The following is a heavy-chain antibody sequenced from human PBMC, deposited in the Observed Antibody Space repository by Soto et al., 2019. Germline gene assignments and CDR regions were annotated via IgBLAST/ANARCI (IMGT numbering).Heavy chain of an antibody. CDR3: AKAAVASIVGIMYAFEI. D-gene: IGHD3-16*01. CDR1: GITFSSYA. CDR2: ISGSGGDT. Sequence: EVQLLESGGGLVQPGGSLRVSCVASGITFSSYAMSWVRQAPGKGLEWVSGISGSGGDTYFADSVKGRFAISRDNSKSTVYLHINSLRADDTAVYYCAKAAVASIVGIMYAFEIWGQGTMVTASS. V-gene: IGHV3-23*01. J-gene: IGHJ3*02.